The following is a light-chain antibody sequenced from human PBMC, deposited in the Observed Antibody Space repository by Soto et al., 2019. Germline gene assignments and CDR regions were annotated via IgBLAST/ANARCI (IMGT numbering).Light chain of an antibody. Sequence: QSVLTQPPSASGTPGQRVTISCSGSSSNIGSNYVYWYQQLPGTAPKLLIYRNNQRPSGVPDRFSGSKSGTSASLAISGLRSEDEADYYCAAWDDSLSGWVFGXGTKLTVL. CDR2: RNN. CDR3: AAWDDSLSGWV. J-gene: IGLJ3*02. V-gene: IGLV1-47*01. CDR1: SSNIGSNY.